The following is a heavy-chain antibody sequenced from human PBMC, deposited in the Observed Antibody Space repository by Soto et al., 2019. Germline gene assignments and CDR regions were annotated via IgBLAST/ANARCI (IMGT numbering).Heavy chain of an antibody. Sequence: EVQLVESGGGLVQPGGSLRLSCTASGFSISNAWMNWVRQAPGKGLEWVGRIKTKTQGETTDYPAPVKGRFTISRDDSKNTLYLQMNSLKMEDTAVYYCTTGSVEGYWGQGTLVTVSS. CDR1: GFSISNAW. CDR2: IKTKTQGETT. V-gene: IGHV3-15*07. J-gene: IGHJ4*02. D-gene: IGHD3-3*01. CDR3: TTGSVEGY.